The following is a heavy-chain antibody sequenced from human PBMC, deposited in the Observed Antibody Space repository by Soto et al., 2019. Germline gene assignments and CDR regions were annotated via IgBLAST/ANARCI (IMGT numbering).Heavy chain of an antibody. CDR1: KNTLTELY. CDR3: AADRKIVGTIGAFDF. D-gene: IGHD1-26*01. J-gene: IGHJ4*02. V-gene: IGHV1-24*01. Sequence: ASVKVSCKVPKNTLTELYIDWLRQAPGKGLEWMGRSAPEEGEPIYPQKFQGRVSMAEDPSTDTAYMELTSLRFEDTAVYFCAADRKIVGTIGAFDFWGQGTLVTVSS. CDR2: SAPEEGEP.